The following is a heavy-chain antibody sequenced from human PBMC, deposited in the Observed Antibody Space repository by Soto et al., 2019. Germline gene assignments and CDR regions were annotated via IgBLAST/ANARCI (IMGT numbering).Heavy chain of an antibody. J-gene: IGHJ6*02. Sequence: QVQLVESGGGVVQPGRSLRLSCAASGFTFSSYGMHWVRQAPGKGLEWVAVISYDGSNKYYADSVKGRFTISRDNSKNTLYLQMNSLRAEDTAVYYCAKGGYSSSLTYYYYGMDVWGQGTTATVSS. V-gene: IGHV3-30*18. D-gene: IGHD6-6*01. CDR3: AKGGYSSSLTYYYYGMDV. CDR1: GFTFSSYG. CDR2: ISYDGSNK.